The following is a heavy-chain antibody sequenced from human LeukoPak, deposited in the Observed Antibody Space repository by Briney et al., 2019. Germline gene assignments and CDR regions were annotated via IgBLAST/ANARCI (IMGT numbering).Heavy chain of an antibody. J-gene: IGHJ4*02. V-gene: IGHV3-21*01. CDR1: GFTFSSYS. D-gene: IGHD1-26*01. CDR2: ISSSSSYI. CDR3: ARSGSYVLSYFDY. Sequence: GGSLRLSCAASGFTFSSYSMNWVRQAPGKGLEWVSSISSSSSYIYYADSVKGRFTISRDNAKNSLYLQMNSLRAEDTAVYYCARSGSYVLSYFDYWGQGTLVTVSS.